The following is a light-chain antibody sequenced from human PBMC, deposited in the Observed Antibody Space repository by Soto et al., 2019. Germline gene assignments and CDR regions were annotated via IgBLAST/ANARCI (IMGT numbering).Light chain of an antibody. V-gene: IGKV3-15*01. CDR1: QSINAH. Sequence: EVVMTQSPATLSVSPGERVTLSCRASQSINAHLAWYQQXXGQAPRLLIHGASTRATGIPARFSGSGFGTEFILTISSLQSEDFAVYYXXXYNTWLWTFGKGTKVEIQ. CDR3: XXYNTWLWT. J-gene: IGKJ1*01. CDR2: GAS.